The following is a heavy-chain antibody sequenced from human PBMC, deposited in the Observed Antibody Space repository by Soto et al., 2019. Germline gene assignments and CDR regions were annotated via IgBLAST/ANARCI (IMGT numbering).Heavy chain of an antibody. CDR3: AKDGADTGTYNFDY. CDR2: ISNDGSNK. J-gene: IGHJ4*02. D-gene: IGHD1-26*01. V-gene: IGHV3-30*18. Sequence: QVQLVESGGGVVQPGMSLSLSCAASGFTLSNYGMHWVRQAPGKGLEWVTLISNDGSNKIYADSVKGRFTISRDNSKNTLYLQMTSLKTEDTAVYYCAKDGADTGTYNFDYWGQGTLVTVSS. CDR1: GFTLSNYG.